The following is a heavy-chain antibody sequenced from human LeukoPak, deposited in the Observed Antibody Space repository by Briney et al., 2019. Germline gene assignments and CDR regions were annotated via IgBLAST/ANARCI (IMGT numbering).Heavy chain of an antibody. V-gene: IGHV1-69*05. CDR3: AREVEGHFDY. Sequence: ASVKVSCKASGGTFSRRSVTWVRQAPGQGLEWMGGIILTFGTPNYAQQFQDRDTITTEESRTTVYMELRSLRSEDTAVYYCAREVEGHFDYWGQGTLVTVSS. J-gene: IGHJ4*02. CDR2: IILTFGTP. CDR1: GGTFSRRS.